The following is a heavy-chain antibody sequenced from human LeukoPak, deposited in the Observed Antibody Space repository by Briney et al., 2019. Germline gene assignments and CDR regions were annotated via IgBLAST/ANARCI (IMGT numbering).Heavy chain of an antibody. CDR2: IIPIFGTA. Sequence: SVKVSCKASGGTFSSYAISWVRQAPGQGLEWMGGIIPIFGTANYEQKFQGRVTITADESTSTAYMELSSLRSEDTAVYYCARDGPGSYYTWFDPWGQGTLVTVSS. V-gene: IGHV1-69*13. CDR3: ARDGPGSYYTWFDP. CDR1: GGTFSSYA. J-gene: IGHJ5*02. D-gene: IGHD3-10*01.